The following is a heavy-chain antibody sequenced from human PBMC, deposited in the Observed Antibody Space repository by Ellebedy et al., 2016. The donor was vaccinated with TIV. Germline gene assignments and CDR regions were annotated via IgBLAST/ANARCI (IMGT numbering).Heavy chain of an antibody. CDR3: ARDYWGSYEY. J-gene: IGHJ4*02. V-gene: IGHV1-2*02. D-gene: IGHD1-26*01. CDR2: ISPNGGGK. CDR1: GYTFTDYR. Sequence: AASVKVSCKASGYTFTDYRLDWVRQAPGLGLEWRGWISPNGGGKHYAQKFQGRVSMTGDTSISTAYLELSRLTSDDTAVYYCARDYWGSYEYWGQGTLVTVSS.